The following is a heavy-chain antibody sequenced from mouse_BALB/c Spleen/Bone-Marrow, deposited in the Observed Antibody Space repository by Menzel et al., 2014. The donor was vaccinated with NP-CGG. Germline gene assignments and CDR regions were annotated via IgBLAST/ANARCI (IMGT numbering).Heavy chain of an antibody. Sequence: DVQLQESGTVLARPGAAVKMSCKASGYTFSNHWMHWVKQRPGQGLEWIGTIYPGNSDTTYNQKFKGKAKLTAITSTSTAYMELSSLTNEDSAVYYCTTLARSDFDYWGQGTTLTVSS. J-gene: IGHJ2*01. CDR2: IYPGNSDT. CDR3: TTLARSDFDY. CDR1: GYTFSNHW. D-gene: IGHD3-1*01. V-gene: IGHV1-5*01.